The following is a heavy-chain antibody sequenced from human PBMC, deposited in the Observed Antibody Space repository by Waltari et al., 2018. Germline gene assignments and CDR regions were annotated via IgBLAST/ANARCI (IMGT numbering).Heavy chain of an antibody. Sequence: QVQLQESGPGLVKPSETLSLTCTVSGYSISSGSYWGWIRQPPGKGLEWIGSIYHSGRTYYNPSLKSRVTISVDTSKNQFSLKLSSVTAADTAVYYCARDSGTYYYDSSGSDWGQGTLVTVSS. V-gene: IGHV4-38-2*02. J-gene: IGHJ4*02. CDR1: GYSISSGSY. CDR2: IYHSGRT. D-gene: IGHD3-22*01. CDR3: ARDSGTYYYDSSGSD.